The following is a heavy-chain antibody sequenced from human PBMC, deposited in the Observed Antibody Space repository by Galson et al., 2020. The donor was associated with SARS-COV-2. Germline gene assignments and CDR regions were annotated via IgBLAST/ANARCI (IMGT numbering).Heavy chain of an antibody. V-gene: IGHV3-30*04. J-gene: IGHJ4*02. Sequence: WGSLRLSCAASGFTFSSYAMHWVRQAPGKGLEWVAVISYDGSNKYYSDSVKGRFTISRDNSKNTLYLQMNSLRAEDTAVYYCAREYYGSGSYFDYWGQGTLVTVSS. CDR3: AREYYGSGSYFDY. D-gene: IGHD3-10*01. CDR2: ISYDGSNK. CDR1: GFTFSSYA.